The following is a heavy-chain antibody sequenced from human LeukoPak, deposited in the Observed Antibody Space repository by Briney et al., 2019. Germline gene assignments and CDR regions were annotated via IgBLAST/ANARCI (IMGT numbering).Heavy chain of an antibody. J-gene: IGHJ3*02. V-gene: IGHV4-59*01. D-gene: IGHD6-19*01. CDR2: IYYSGST. CDR3: ARDRGVAGGNAFDI. Sequence: SETLSLTCTVSGGSISNYYWSWIRQPPGKGLEWIGYIYYSGSTNYNPSPKSRVTIPVDTTKDQFSLKLSCVTAADTAVYYCARDRGVAGGNAFDIWGQGTMVTVSS. CDR1: GGSISNYY.